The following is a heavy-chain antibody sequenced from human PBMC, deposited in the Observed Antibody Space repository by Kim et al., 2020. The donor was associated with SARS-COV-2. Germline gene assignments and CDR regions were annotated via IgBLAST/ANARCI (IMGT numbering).Heavy chain of an antibody. Sequence: GGSLRLSCAASGFTFSSYSMNWVRQAPGKGLEWVSSISSSSSYIYYADSVKGRFTISRDNAKNSLYLQMNSLRAEDTAVYYCAREGASFGIASGGFDYWGQGTLVTVSS. CDR2: ISSSSSYI. D-gene: IGHD2-8*02. V-gene: IGHV3-21*01. CDR1: GFTFSSYS. CDR3: AREGASFGIASGGFDY. J-gene: IGHJ4*02.